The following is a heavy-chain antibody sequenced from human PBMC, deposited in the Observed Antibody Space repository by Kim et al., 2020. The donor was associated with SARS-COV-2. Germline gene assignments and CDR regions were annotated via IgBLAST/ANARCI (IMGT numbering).Heavy chain of an antibody. CDR1: GFTFDDYA. Sequence: GGSLRLSCAASGFTFDDYAMHWVRQAPGKGLEWVSGISWNSGSIGYADSVKGRFTISRDNAKNSLYLQMNSLRAEDTALYYCAKDSYYDILTGYYNIWGQGTMVTVSS. V-gene: IGHV3-9*01. D-gene: IGHD3-9*01. J-gene: IGHJ3*02. CDR2: ISWNSGSI. CDR3: AKDSYYDILTGYYNI.